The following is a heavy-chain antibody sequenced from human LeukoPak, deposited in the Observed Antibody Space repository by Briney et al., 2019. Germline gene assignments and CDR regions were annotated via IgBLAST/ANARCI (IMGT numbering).Heavy chain of an antibody. CDR3: ASLPRGIVVAPFDY. CDR1: GCTFTGYY. D-gene: IGHD3-22*01. J-gene: IGHJ4*02. Sequence: ASVKVSCKASGCTFTGYYMHWVRQAPGQGLEWMGWINPNSGGTNYAQKLRGRVTMTRDTSISTAYMELSRLRSDDTAVYYCASLPRGIVVAPFDYWGQGTLVTVSS. CDR2: INPNSGGT. V-gene: IGHV1-2*02.